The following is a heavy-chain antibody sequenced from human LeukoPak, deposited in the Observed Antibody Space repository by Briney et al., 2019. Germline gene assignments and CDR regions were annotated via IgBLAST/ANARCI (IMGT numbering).Heavy chain of an antibody. CDR3: AKSPDGITGTIDLLLDY. D-gene: IGHD1-7*01. Sequence: QPGGSLRLSCAASGFTFDDYAMHWVRQAPGKGLEWVSGISWNSGSIGYADSVKGRFTISRDNAKNSLYLQMNSLRAEDTALYYCAKSPDGITGTIDLLLDYWGQGTLVTVSS. CDR1: GFTFDDYA. V-gene: IGHV3-9*01. CDR2: ISWNSGSI. J-gene: IGHJ4*02.